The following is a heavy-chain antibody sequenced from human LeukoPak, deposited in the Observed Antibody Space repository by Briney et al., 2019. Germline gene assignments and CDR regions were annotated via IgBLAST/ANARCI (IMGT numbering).Heavy chain of an antibody. V-gene: IGHV3-7*01. CDR1: GFTPSGDW. Sequence: GGSLRLSCAPSGFTPSGDWMSWVREAPGKGLEWVANIKQDRSEKYYVDSVKGRFTISRDNAKNSLFLQLSSLRAEDTAVYYCAKFPLTSTGFFDYWGQGTLVTVSS. CDR2: IKQDRSEK. J-gene: IGHJ4*02. CDR3: AKFPLTSTGFFDY. D-gene: IGHD4-17*01.